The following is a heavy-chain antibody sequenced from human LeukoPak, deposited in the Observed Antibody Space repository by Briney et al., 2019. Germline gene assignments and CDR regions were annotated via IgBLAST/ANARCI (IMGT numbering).Heavy chain of an antibody. CDR2: ISNGGVT. J-gene: IGHJ3*02. Sequence: KPSETLSLTCTVSGGSISSDYWSWIRQSPGTGLEWIAYISNGGVTSYNPSLKSRVTMSVDTSKSQISLTLKSVTAADTAVYYCARHIAPSLVAPDDAFEIWGQGTMVTASS. CDR1: GGSISSDY. CDR3: ARHIAPSLVAPDDAFEI. V-gene: IGHV4-59*08. D-gene: IGHD3-9*01.